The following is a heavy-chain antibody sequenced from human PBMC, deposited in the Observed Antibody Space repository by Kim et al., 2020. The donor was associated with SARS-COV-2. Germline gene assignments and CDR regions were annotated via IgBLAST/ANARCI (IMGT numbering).Heavy chain of an antibody. D-gene: IGHD3-9*01. CDR1: GGTFSSYA. J-gene: IGHJ4*02. V-gene: IGHV1-69*13. CDR3: ARARATYYDILTGYPPFDY. Sequence: SVKVSCKASGGTFSSYAISWVRQAPGQGLEWMGGIIPIFGTANYAQKFQGRVTITADESTSTAYMELSSLRSEDKAVYYCARARATYYDILTGYPPFDYWGQGTLVTVSS. CDR2: IIPIFGTA.